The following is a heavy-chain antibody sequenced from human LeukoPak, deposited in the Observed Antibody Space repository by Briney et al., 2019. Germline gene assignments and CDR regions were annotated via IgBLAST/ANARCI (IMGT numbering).Heavy chain of an antibody. CDR2: ISAYNGNT. CDR1: GYTFTSYG. D-gene: IGHD6-19*01. Sequence: GASVKVSCKASGYTFTSYGISWVRQAPGQGLEWMGWISAYNGNTNYAQKLQGRVTMTTDTSTSTAYMELRSLRSDDTAVYYCARDRDVSQQWLVQNWYFDLWGRGTLVTVSS. J-gene: IGHJ2*01. V-gene: IGHV1-18*01. CDR3: ARDRDVSQQWLVQNWYFDL.